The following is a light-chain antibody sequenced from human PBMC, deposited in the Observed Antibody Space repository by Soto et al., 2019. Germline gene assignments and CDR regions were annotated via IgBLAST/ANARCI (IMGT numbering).Light chain of an antibody. V-gene: IGKV1-5*03. Sequence: DIQMTQSPSTLSGSVGDRVTITCRASRTISSWLAWYQQKPGKAPKLLIYKASTLERGVPSRFSGSGSGTEFTLTISSLQPDDFATYYCQHYNSYSEAFGQGTKVELK. CDR2: KAS. J-gene: IGKJ1*01. CDR3: QHYNSYSEA. CDR1: RTISSW.